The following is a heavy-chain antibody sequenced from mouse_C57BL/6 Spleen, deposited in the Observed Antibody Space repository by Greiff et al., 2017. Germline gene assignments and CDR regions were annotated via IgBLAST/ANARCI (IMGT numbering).Heavy chain of an antibody. Sequence: VQLKQSGTVLARPGASVKMSCKTSGYTFTSYWMPGVKQRPGRGLEWIGAIYPGNSDTSYNQKFKGKAKLTAVTSASTAYMELSSLTNEDSAVYYCTSPSSYDGYYSFAYWGQGTLVTVSA. CDR2: IYPGNSDT. CDR1: GYTFTSYW. CDR3: TSPSSYDGYYSFAY. D-gene: IGHD2-3*01. J-gene: IGHJ3*01. V-gene: IGHV1-5*01.